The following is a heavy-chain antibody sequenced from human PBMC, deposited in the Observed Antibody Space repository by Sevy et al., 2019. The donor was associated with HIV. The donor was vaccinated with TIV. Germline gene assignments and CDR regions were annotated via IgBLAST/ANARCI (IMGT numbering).Heavy chain of an antibody. CDR2: IRYDGSNK. V-gene: IGHV3-30*02. J-gene: IGHJ5*02. CDR1: GFTFSSYG. CDR3: AKGMPFEGRYCSSTSCSNNWFDP. Sequence: GGSLRLSCAASGFTFSSYGMHWVRQAPGKGLEWVAFIRYDGSNKYYADSVMGLFTISRDNSKNTLYLQMNILRAVDTAVYYCAKGMPFEGRYCSSTSCSNNWFDPWGQGTLVTVSS. D-gene: IGHD2-2*01.